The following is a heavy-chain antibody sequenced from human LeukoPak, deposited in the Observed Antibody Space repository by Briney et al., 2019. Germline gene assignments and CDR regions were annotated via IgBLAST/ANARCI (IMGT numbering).Heavy chain of an antibody. J-gene: IGHJ6*02. D-gene: IGHD5-18*01. CDR3: ARGRGYSYGLKYYYYYGMDV. CDR2: IYYSGST. V-gene: IGHV4-31*03. CDR1: GGSISSGGYY. Sequence: SETLSLTCTVSGGSISSGGYYWSWIRQHPGKGLEWIGYIYYSGSTYYNPSLKSRVTISVDTSKNQFSLKLSSVTAADTAVYYCARGRGYSYGLKYYYYYGMDVRGQGTTVTVSS.